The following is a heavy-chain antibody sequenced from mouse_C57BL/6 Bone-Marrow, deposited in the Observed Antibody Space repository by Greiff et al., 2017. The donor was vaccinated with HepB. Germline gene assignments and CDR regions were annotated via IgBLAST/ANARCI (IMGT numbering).Heavy chain of an antibody. CDR2: IYPRSGNT. V-gene: IGHV1-81*01. J-gene: IGHJ1*03. CDR3: AREITRYFDV. D-gene: IGHD2-4*01. Sequence: VQLVESGAELARPGASVKLSCKASGYTFTSHGISWVKQRTGQGLEWIGEIYPRSGNTYYNEKFKGKATLTADKSSSTAYMELRSLTSEDSAVYFCAREITRYFDVWGTGTTVTVSS. CDR1: GYTFTSHG.